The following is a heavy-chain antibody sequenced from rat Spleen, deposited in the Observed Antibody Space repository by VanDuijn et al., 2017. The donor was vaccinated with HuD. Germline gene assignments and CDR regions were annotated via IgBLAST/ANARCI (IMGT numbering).Heavy chain of an antibody. V-gene: IGHV5-7*01. J-gene: IGHJ1*01. D-gene: IGHD2-5*01. CDR2: ISYDGSST. Sequence: EVQLVESGGGLVQPGRSLKLSCAASGFNFSNYDMAWVRQAPTKGLEWVATISYDGSSTYYRDSVKGRFTISRDNAKSTLYLQMDSLRSEDTATYYCARQGYLRDWYFDFWGPGTMVTVSS. CDR1: GFNFSNYD. CDR3: ARQGYLRDWYFDF.